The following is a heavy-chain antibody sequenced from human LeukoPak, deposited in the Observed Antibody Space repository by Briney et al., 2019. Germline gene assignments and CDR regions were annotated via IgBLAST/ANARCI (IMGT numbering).Heavy chain of an antibody. CDR1: GFTVSSNY. J-gene: IGHJ6*02. Sequence: GGSLRLSCAASGFTVSSNYMSWVRQAPGKGLEWVSVIYSGGSTYYADSVKGRFTISRHNSKNTLYLQMNSLRAEDTAVYYCATYNVDHYETSDGMDVWGQGTTVTVSS. D-gene: IGHD3-22*01. V-gene: IGHV3-53*04. CDR3: ATYNVDHYETSDGMDV. CDR2: IYSGGST.